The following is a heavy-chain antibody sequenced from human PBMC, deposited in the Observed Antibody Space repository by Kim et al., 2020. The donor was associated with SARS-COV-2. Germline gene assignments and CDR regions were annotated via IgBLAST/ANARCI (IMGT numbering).Heavy chain of an antibody. Sequence: YYADSVKGRFTISRDNSKNTLYLQMNSLRAEDTAVYYCAKGPGSSAAFDIWGQGTMVTVSS. CDR3: AKGPGSSAAFDI. J-gene: IGHJ3*02. D-gene: IGHD6-6*01. V-gene: IGHV3-23*01.